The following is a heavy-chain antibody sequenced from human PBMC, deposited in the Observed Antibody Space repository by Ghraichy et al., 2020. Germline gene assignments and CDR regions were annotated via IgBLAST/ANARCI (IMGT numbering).Heavy chain of an antibody. CDR3: ARGKHRGRAPGLFAP. J-gene: IGHJ5*02. D-gene: IGHD3-10*01. CDR1: GGSIHSYY. V-gene: IGHV4-59*13. CDR2: FYHSGRT. Sequence: SETLSLTCTVSGGSIHSYYWSWIRQPPGKGLEWIGYFYHSGRTDYNPSLKGRATISIDTSKNQFSLNVTYVTAADTAMYHCARGKHRGRAPGLFAPWGQGTLVTVSA.